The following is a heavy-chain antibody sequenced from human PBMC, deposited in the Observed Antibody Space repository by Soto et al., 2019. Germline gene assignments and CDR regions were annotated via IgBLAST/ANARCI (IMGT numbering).Heavy chain of an antibody. CDR1: GFTFSSYA. V-gene: IGHV3-30-3*01. Sequence: GGSLRLSCAASGFTFSSYAMHWVRQAPGKGLEWVAVISYDGSNKYYADSVKGRFTISRDNSKNTLYLQMNSLRAEDTAVYYCARDPDSSGWEKRGYYYYGMDVWGQGTTVTVSS. J-gene: IGHJ6*02. CDR2: ISYDGSNK. D-gene: IGHD6-19*01. CDR3: ARDPDSSGWEKRGYYYYGMDV.